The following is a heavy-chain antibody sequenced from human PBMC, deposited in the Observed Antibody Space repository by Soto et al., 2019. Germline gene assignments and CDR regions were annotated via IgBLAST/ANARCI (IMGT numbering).Heavy chain of an antibody. CDR2: INAANGDT. CDR1: GYTFTSYG. V-gene: IGHV1-3*01. D-gene: IGHD6-13*01. J-gene: IGHJ5*02. CDR3: VRRHVSATGIDWFDP. Sequence: ASVKVSCKASGYTFTSYGIHWLRQSPGQRLEWMGWINAANGDTKYSPKFQGRVTITRDTSASTAYMELSSLRSEDTAVYYCVRRHVSATGIDWFDPWGQGTLVTVSS.